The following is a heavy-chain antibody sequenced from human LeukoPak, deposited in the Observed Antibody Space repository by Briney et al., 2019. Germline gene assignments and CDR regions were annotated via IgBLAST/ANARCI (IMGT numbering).Heavy chain of an antibody. J-gene: IGHJ5*02. CDR2: MYSAGHT. Sequence: GGSLRLSCAASGFTVNSNYMSWVRQAPGKGLEWVAVMYSAGHTYYAGSVRGRFTISRDTSTNTLSLQMNSLRAEDTAEYYCARARCDTCGYGSWGQGTLVTVSS. CDR3: ARARCDTCGYGS. CDR1: GFTVNSNY. D-gene: IGHD3-22*01. V-gene: IGHV3-66*02.